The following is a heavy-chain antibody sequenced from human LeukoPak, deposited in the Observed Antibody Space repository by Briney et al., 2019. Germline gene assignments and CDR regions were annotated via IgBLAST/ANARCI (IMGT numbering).Heavy chain of an antibody. D-gene: IGHD4-17*01. CDR1: GGSISSSSYY. CDR2: IYYSGST. CDR3: ARPSQRMTTVTTLGAFDI. Sequence: SETLSLTCTVSGGSISSSSYYWGWIRQPPGKGLEWIGSIYYSGSTYYNPSLKSRVTISVDTSKNQFSLKLSSVTAADTAVYYCARPSQRMTTVTTLGAFDIWGQGTMVTVSS. J-gene: IGHJ3*02. V-gene: IGHV4-39*07.